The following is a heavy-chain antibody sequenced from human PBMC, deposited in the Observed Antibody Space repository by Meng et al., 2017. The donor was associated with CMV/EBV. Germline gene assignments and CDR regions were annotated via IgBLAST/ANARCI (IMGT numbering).Heavy chain of an antibody. D-gene: IGHD3-16*02. CDR1: GGTFSSYA. Sequence: QVQLVRSVAEVKKPGPSVKVSCKASGGTFSSYAISWVRQAPGQGLEWVGGIIPIFGTANYAQKFQGRVTITADESTSTAYMELSSLRSEDTAVYYCARQLRLGELSPFDYWGQGTLVTVSS. CDR3: ARQLRLGELSPFDY. V-gene: IGHV1-69*12. J-gene: IGHJ4*02. CDR2: IIPIFGTA.